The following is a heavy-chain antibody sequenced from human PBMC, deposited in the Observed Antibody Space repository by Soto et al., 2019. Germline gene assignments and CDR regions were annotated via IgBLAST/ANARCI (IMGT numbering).Heavy chain of an antibody. Sequence: QVQLVQSGAEVKKPGTSVKVSCKASGGTFSSNIISWVRQAPGQGLEWMGRIIPTVGMANYAQKFQGRVTISGDKFTNTGYRELSSLRSEDSALFFCASRVLGYSSSWRTFYIWGQGTMVIVSS. D-gene: IGHD6-13*01. V-gene: IGHV1-69*02. CDR1: GGTFSSNI. CDR2: IIPTVGMA. CDR3: ASRVLGYSSSWRTFYI. J-gene: IGHJ3*02.